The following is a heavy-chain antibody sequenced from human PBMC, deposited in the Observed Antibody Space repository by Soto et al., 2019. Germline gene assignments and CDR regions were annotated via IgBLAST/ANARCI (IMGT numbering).Heavy chain of an antibody. CDR2: IIPIFGTA. CDR3: ARDPLFQDGSGWYVPNWFDP. J-gene: IGHJ5*02. D-gene: IGHD6-19*01. V-gene: IGHV1-69*12. Sequence: QVQLVQSGAEVKKPGSSVKVSCKASGGTFSSYAISWVRQAPGQGLEWMGGIIPIFGTANYAQKFQGRVTMTADEATGTAYMGLSGVRSEDTAVYYCARDPLFQDGSGWYVPNWFDPWGQGTLVTVSS. CDR1: GGTFSSYA.